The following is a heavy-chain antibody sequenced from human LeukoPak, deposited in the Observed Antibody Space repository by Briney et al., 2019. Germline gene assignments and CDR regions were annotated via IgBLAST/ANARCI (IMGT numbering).Heavy chain of an antibody. Sequence: GGSLRLSCAASGFTFSSYEMNWVRQAPGKGLEWVSYISSSGSTIYYADSVKGRFTISRDNAKNSLYLQMNSLRAEDTAVYYCARDLNRVGENYYDSSGPLGYFDYWGQGTLVTVSS. CDR2: ISSSGSTI. J-gene: IGHJ4*02. D-gene: IGHD3-22*01. CDR1: GFTFSSYE. CDR3: ARDLNRVGENYYDSSGPLGYFDY. V-gene: IGHV3-48*03.